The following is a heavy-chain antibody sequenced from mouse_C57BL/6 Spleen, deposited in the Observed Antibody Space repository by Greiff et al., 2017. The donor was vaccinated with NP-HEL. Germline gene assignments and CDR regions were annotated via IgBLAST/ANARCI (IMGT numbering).Heavy chain of an antibody. J-gene: IGHJ4*01. V-gene: IGHV2-5*01. D-gene: IGHD3-2*02. Sequence: VQLQQSGPGLVQPSQSLSITCTVSGFSLTSYGVHWVRQSPGKGLEWLGVIWRGGSTDYNAAIMSRLSITKDNSKSQVFFKMNSLQADDTAIYYCASVPETAQEMDYWGQGTSVTVSS. CDR3: ASVPETAQEMDY. CDR1: GFSLTSYG. CDR2: IWRGGST.